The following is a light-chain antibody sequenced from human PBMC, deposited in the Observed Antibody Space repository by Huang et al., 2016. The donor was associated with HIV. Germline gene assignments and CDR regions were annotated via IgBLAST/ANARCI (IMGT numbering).Light chain of an antibody. CDR2: ATS. CDR1: QSVSSY. V-gene: IGKV3-11*01. J-gene: IGKJ2*01. Sequence: EIVLTQSPATLSLSPGDRATLSCRASQSVSSYFAWYQQKPGQAPRLLIYATSNRATGVPARFSGSGSGTDFTLTISSLEPEDFVNYYCQQRISWPPSYTFGQGTKVEI. CDR3: QQRISWPPSYT.